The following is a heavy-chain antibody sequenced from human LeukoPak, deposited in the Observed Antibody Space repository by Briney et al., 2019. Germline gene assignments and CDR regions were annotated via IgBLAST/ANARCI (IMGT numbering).Heavy chain of an antibody. CDR2: IIPIFGIA. CDR1: VGTFSSYA. D-gene: IGHD3-22*01. J-gene: IGHJ4*02. CDR3: ARYCYDSSGFSQTFFDC. Sequence: GASVKVSCKASVGTFSSYAISWVRQAAGQGLEGMGRIIPIFGIANYAQKFQGRVTITADKSTSTAYMELGSLRSEDTAVYYCARYCYDSSGFSQTFFDCWGQGTQVTVSS. V-gene: IGHV1-69*04.